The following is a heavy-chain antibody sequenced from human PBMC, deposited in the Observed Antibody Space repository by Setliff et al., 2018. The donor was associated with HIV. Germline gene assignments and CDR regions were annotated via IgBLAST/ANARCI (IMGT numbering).Heavy chain of an antibody. CDR3: AKGHYSSGDSKQNGFDM. CDR2: ISGSGGLT. D-gene: IGHD3-22*01. V-gene: IGHV3-23*01. CDR1: GFTFSNYA. J-gene: IGHJ3*02. Sequence: GGSLRLSCAASGFTFSNYAMNWVRQAPGKGLEWVSTISGSGGLTFYADSVKGRFTISRDNSKNTLYLQINSLRAEDTVVYYCAKGHYSSGDSKQNGFDMWGQGTMVTVSS.